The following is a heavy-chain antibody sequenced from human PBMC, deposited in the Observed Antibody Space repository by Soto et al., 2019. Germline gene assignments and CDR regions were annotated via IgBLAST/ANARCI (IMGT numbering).Heavy chain of an antibody. V-gene: IGHV1-24*01. Sequence: ASVKVSCKVSGYTLTELSMHWVRQAPGKGLEWMGGFDPEDGETIYAQKFQGRVTMTEDTSTDTAYMELSSLRSEDTAVYYCARHDYENYYYGMDVWGQGTTVTVSS. D-gene: IGHD4-17*01. CDR2: FDPEDGET. CDR1: GYTLTELS. CDR3: ARHDYENYYYGMDV. J-gene: IGHJ6*02.